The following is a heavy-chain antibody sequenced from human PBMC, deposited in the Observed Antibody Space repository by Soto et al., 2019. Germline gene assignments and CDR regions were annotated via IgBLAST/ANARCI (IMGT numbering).Heavy chain of an antibody. Sequence: QVPLQESGPGLVKPSETLSLTCTVSGGSISSYYWSWIRQPPGKGLEWIGYIYYSGSTYYIPSLKSRVTISVDTSKNQFSLKLTSVTAADTAVYFCARGGWRQIDYWGQGTLVTVSS. J-gene: IGHJ4*02. CDR2: IYYSGST. V-gene: IGHV4-59*08. CDR1: GGSISSYY. D-gene: IGHD3-3*01. CDR3: ARGGWRQIDY.